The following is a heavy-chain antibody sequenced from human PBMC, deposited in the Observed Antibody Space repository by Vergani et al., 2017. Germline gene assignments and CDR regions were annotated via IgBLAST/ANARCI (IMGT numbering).Heavy chain of an antibody. D-gene: IGHD3-3*01. V-gene: IGHV3-23*01. Sequence: EVQLLESGGGLVQPGGSLRLSCAASGFPFSSYAMSWVRQAPGKGLEWVSAISGSGGSTYYADSVKGRFTISRDNSKNTLYLQMNSLRAEDTAVYYCAKAVDDFWSGYYTGNYMDVWGKGTTVTVS. J-gene: IGHJ6*03. CDR1: GFPFSSYA. CDR2: ISGSGGST. CDR3: AKAVDDFWSGYYTGNYMDV.